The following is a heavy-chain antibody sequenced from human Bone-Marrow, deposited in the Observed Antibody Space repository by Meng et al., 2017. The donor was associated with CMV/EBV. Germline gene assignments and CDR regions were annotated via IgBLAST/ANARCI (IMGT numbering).Heavy chain of an antibody. V-gene: IGHV3-33*06. D-gene: IGHD3-10*01. CDR2: IWYDGSNK. CDR3: AKVPYGSGADDY. CDR1: GFTFSSYG. Sequence: GESLKISCAASGFTFSSYGMHWVRQAPGKGLEWVAVIWYDGSNKYYADSVKGRFTISRDNSKNTLYLQMNSLRAEDTAVYYCAKVPYGSGADDYWGQGTLVTVSS. J-gene: IGHJ4*02.